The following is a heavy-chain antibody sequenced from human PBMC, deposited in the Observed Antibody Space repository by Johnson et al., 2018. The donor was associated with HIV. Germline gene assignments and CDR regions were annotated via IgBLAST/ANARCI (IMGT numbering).Heavy chain of an antibody. Sequence: QVQLVESGGGVVQPGGSLRLSCAASGFTFSGSAIHWVRQAPGKGLEWVAFIRYDGTNKYYADSVKGRFTISRDNSKNTLYLQMNSLRAEDTAVYYCARDRPSGSYYVDAFDIWGQGTMVTVSS. CDR1: GFTFSGSA. CDR2: IRYDGTNK. D-gene: IGHD1-26*01. CDR3: ARDRPSGSYYVDAFDI. V-gene: IGHV3-30*02. J-gene: IGHJ3*02.